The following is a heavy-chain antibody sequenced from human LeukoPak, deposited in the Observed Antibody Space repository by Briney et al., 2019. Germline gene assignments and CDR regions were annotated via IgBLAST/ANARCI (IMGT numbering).Heavy chain of an antibody. Sequence: GGSLRLSCAASGFTFSIYAMSWIRQAPAQRLDWVSAISGGGEDTYYPDSVKGRFTISRDNSKNTLYLQMSSLRAEDTAIYYCAKPRAMATGVGRYFDLWGRGTLVTVSS. CDR1: GFTFSIYA. D-gene: IGHD5-24*01. CDR2: ISGGGEDT. J-gene: IGHJ2*01. V-gene: IGHV3-23*01. CDR3: AKPRAMATGVGRYFDL.